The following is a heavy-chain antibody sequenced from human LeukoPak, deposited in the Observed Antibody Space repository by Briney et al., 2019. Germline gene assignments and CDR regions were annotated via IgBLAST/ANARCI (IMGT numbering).Heavy chain of an antibody. V-gene: IGHV1-18*01. CDR1: GYTFTSYG. J-gene: IGHJ3*02. CDR3: ARLLAGIAAAGRAFDI. D-gene: IGHD6-13*01. Sequence: ASVKVSCKASGYTFTSYGISWVRQAPGQGLEWMGWISAYNGNTNYAQKLKGRVTMTTDTSTSTAYMELRSLRSDDTAVYYCARLLAGIAAAGRAFDIWGQGTMVTVSS. CDR2: ISAYNGNT.